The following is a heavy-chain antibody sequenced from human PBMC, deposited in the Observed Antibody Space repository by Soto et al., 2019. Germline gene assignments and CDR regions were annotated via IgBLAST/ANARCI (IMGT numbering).Heavy chain of an antibody. CDR2: INYSGST. J-gene: IGHJ4*02. Sequence: QVQLQESGPGLVKPSETLSLTCTVSGGSVSSGSYYWTWMRQPPGKGLEWIGYINYSGSTSYNPPLQDRVAISVDASYEHFSMKVSPVTAADTAVYYCPRDGDTSGYYYFDCWGQGPLVTVSS. D-gene: IGHD3-22*01. V-gene: IGHV4-61*03. CDR3: PRDGDTSGYYYFDC. CDR1: GGSVSSGSYY.